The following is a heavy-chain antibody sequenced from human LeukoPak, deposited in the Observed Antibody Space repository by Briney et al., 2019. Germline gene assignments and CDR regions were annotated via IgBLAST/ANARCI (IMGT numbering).Heavy chain of an antibody. CDR2: TKSKTDGGTT. V-gene: IGHV3-15*01. Sequence: PGGSLRLSCAASGFTFSNAWMSWVRQAPGKGLEWVGRTKSKTDGGTTDYAAPVKGRSTISTDDSQNTLYLQMNSLKTEDTAVYYCTTFEYWGQGTLVTVSS. CDR3: TTFEY. J-gene: IGHJ4*02. CDR1: GFTFSNAW.